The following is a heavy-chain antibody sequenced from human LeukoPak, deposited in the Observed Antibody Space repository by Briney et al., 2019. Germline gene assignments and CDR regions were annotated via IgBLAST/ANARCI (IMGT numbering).Heavy chain of an antibody. CDR2: ISGSGGST. CDR3: ARTDLGNFDY. Sequence: GGSLRLSCAASGFTFSSNAMSWVRQAPGKGLEWVSVISGSGGSTYYADSVKGRFTISRDNSKNTLYLQVNSLRAEDTAVYYCARTDLGNFDYWGQGTLVTVSS. J-gene: IGHJ4*02. V-gene: IGHV3-23*01. CDR1: GFTFSSNA.